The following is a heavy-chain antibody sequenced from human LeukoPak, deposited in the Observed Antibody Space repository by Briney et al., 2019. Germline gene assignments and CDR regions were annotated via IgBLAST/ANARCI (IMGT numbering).Heavy chain of an antibody. D-gene: IGHD1-26*01. CDR1: GGSITNYY. V-gene: IGHV4-59*08. Sequence: SETLSLTCSASGGSITNYYWSWIRQPPGKALEWIGYIYYTGSTTYNPSLKSRVTISIDTSKNQFSLKLNSVTAADTAVYYCARHVAVGETVWGQGTLVTVSS. CDR2: IYYTGST. J-gene: IGHJ4*02. CDR3: ARHVAVGETV.